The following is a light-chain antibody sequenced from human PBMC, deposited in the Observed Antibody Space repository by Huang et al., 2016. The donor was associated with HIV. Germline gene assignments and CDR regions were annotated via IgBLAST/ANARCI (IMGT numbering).Light chain of an antibody. CDR2: AAS. J-gene: IGKJ2*01. V-gene: IGKV1-9*01. CDR1: QGVSSY. CDR3: QQINSYPYT. Sequence: IQLTQSPSSLSASVGDRVTIPCRASQGVSSYFAWYPQIPGKAPKLLIYAASTLQSGVPSRFSGSGSGTDFTLTIASLQPEDFATYSCQQINSYPYTFGQGTKLEIK.